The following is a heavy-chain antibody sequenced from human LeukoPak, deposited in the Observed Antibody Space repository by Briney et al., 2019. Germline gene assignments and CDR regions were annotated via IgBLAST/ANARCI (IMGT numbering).Heavy chain of an antibody. V-gene: IGHV4-34*01. CDR2: INHSGST. D-gene: IGHD3-16*02. CDR3: ARALSYYYYMDV. CDR1: GGSFSGYY. Sequence: SETLSLTCAVYGGSFSGYYWSWIRQPPGKGLEWIGEINHSGSTNYNPSLKSRVTISVDTSKNQFSLKLSSVTAADTAVYYCARALSYYYYMDVWGKGTTVTVSS. J-gene: IGHJ6*03.